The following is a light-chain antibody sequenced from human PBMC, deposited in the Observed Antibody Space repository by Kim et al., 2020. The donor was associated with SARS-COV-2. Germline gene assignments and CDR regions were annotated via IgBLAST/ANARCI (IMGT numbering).Light chain of an antibody. J-gene: IGLJ3*02. CDR3: SSYTSSSTWV. V-gene: IGLV2-18*02. CDR1: SSAIGSDNR. CDR2: VVS. Sequence: GQSDPRPCSRTSSAIGSDNRVTWCNQPPGSTPKLMIYVVSNRPTGVPARFSGSKSGNTASLTISGLQAEDEADYYCSSYTSSSTWVFGGGTQLTVL.